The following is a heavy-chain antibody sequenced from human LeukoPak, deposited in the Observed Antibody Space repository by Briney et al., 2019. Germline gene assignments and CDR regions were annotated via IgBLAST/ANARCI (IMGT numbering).Heavy chain of an antibody. V-gene: IGHV3-11*01. Sequence: PGGSLRLSCAASGFTFSDYYMSWIRQAPGKGLEWVSYISSSGSTIYYADSVKGRFTISRDNAKNSLYLQMNSLRAEDTAVYYCARVRWNVYYDSSNHYYYYMNVWGKGTTVTISS. CDR1: GFTFSDYY. CDR2: ISSSGSTI. D-gene: IGHD3-22*01. J-gene: IGHJ6*03. CDR3: ARVRWNVYYDSSNHYYYYMNV.